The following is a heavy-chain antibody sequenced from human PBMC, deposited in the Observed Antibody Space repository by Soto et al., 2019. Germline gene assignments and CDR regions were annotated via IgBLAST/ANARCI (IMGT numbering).Heavy chain of an antibody. D-gene: IGHD3-3*01. CDR1: GFTFDDYA. J-gene: IGHJ6*02. CDR2: ISWNSGSI. V-gene: IGHV3-9*01. Sequence: EVQLVESGGGLVQPGRSLRLSCAASGFTFDDYAMHWVRQAPGKGLEGVSGISWNSGSIGYADSVQGRFTISRDKAKNSLYLQMDSLRAEDTAVYYCAKDVHDFWRGPPGGIDVWGQGTTVTVSS. CDR3: AKDVHDFWRGPPGGIDV.